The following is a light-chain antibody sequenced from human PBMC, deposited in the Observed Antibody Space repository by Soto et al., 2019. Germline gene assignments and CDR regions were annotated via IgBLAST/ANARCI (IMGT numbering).Light chain of an antibody. CDR1: EDINFF. Sequence: IQLTQSPSSLSASVGDTVTIICRASEDINFFLNWYQQQPGKAPHVLIYAASHLQRGVPSRFSGSGSETYLTLTISSLQPEDFATYYCQRSFTTPRTFGQGTKVDIK. CDR2: AAS. CDR3: QRSFTTPRT. J-gene: IGKJ1*01. V-gene: IGKV1-39*01.